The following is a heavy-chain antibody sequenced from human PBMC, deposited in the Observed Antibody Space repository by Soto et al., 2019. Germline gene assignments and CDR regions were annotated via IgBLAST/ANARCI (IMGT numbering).Heavy chain of an antibody. CDR1: VVTFSSYG. D-gene: IGHD2-15*01. CDR2: IWYDGSNK. J-gene: IGHJ6*02. Sequence: GGALRLSCAASVVTFSSYGMHWVRQAPGKGLEWVAVIWYDGSNKYYADSGKGRFTISRDNAKNTLNPQMNSRRAEDTAVYYCARDPLSGYCSGGSCYGDYYGMDVWGQGTTVTVSS. CDR3: ARDPLSGYCSGGSCYGDYYGMDV. V-gene: IGHV3-33*01.